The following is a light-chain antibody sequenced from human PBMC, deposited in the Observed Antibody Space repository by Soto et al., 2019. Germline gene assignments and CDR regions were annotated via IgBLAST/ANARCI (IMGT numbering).Light chain of an antibody. CDR2: DAS. CDR3: RQYTNTNNPWM. Sequence: EIQVTQSPPTLSASVGDRVTITCRAIQTISTWMAWYQQKPGKAPKLLVYDASTLQSGVASRFSGSGSGTEFTLIISGLQPDDSATYYCRQYTNTNNPWMFGQGTKVDI. J-gene: IGKJ1*01. CDR1: QTISTW. V-gene: IGKV1-5*01.